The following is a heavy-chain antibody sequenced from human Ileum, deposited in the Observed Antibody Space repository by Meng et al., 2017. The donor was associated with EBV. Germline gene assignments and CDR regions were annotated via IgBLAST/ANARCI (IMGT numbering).Heavy chain of an antibody. D-gene: IGHD6-13*01. CDR2: LNSDGTNT. CDR1: GFDFSSYW. J-gene: IGHJ4*02. CDR3: VRGLSGPQQLTGGY. V-gene: IGHV3-74*01. Sequence: VVEVVCGVVPAGDYLSLSCATSGFDFSSYWTHWVRQAPGKGLVSVSRLNSDGTNTAYADSVKGRFTISRDHAKHTLSLQMNSLRAEDTAVYYCVRGLSGPQQLTGGYWGQGTLVTVSS.